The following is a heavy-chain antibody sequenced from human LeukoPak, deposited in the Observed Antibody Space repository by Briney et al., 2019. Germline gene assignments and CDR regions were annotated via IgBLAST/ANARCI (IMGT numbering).Heavy chain of an antibody. CDR3: ARAWILVSEVDP. Sequence: GGSLRLSCAASGFTFSDYYMSWIRQAPGKGLEWVSYISSSGSTIYYADSVRGRFTISRDNAKNSLYLQMNSLRAEDTAVYYCARAWILVSEVDPWGQGTLVTVSS. CDR1: GFTFSDYY. CDR2: ISSSGSTI. J-gene: IGHJ5*02. D-gene: IGHD2-2*03. V-gene: IGHV3-11*01.